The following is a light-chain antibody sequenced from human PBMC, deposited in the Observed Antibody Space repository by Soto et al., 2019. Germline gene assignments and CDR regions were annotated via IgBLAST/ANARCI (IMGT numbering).Light chain of an antibody. V-gene: IGKV3-11*01. J-gene: IGKJ1*01. CDR1: QSVSSY. CDR2: DAS. Sequence: EIVLTQSPATLSLSPGERATLSCRASQSVSSYLAWYQQKPGQAPRLLIYDASNRATGIPARFSGSGSGTDFTLTISSLEPEDFAVFYCHQCDSSPWTFGQGTKVDIK. CDR3: HQCDSSPWT.